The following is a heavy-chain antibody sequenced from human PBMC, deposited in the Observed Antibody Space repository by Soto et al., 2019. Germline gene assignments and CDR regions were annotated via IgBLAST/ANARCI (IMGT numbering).Heavy chain of an antibody. CDR3: ARDSPRRGLEYSGYDYYYYYYMDV. CDR1: GYTFTSYG. Sequence: VSVKVSCKASGYTFTSYGISWVRQAPGQGLEWMGWISAYNGNTNYAQKLQGRVTMTTDTSTSTAYMERRSLRSDDTAVYYCARDSPRRGLEYSGYDYYYYYYMDVWGKGTTVTVSS. J-gene: IGHJ6*03. CDR2: ISAYNGNT. V-gene: IGHV1-18*01. D-gene: IGHD5-12*01.